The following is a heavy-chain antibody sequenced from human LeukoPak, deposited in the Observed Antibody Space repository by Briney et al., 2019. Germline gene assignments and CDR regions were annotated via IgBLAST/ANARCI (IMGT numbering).Heavy chain of an antibody. CDR2: INWNGDTI. CDR3: ARERATLDYYYYMDV. Sequence: GGSLRLSCAASGFTFDDYGMTWVRQAPGKRLEWVSGINWNGDTIVYADSVKGRFNISRDNAKNSLYLQMNSLRAEDTALYYCARERATLDYYYYMDVWGKGTTVTVSS. CDR1: GFTFDDYG. J-gene: IGHJ6*03. D-gene: IGHD5-12*01. V-gene: IGHV3-20*04.